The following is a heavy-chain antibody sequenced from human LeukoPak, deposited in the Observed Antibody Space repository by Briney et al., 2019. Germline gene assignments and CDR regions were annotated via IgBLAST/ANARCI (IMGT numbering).Heavy chain of an antibody. CDR1: GGTFSGYA. V-gene: IGHV1-69*06. CDR2: IIPIFGTA. J-gene: IGHJ4*02. CDR3: ARGSLFPHESYFDY. Sequence: ASVKVSCKASGGTFSGYAISWVRQAPGQGLEWMGGIIPIFGTANYAQKFQGRVTITADKSTSTAYMELSSLRSEDTAVYYCARGSLFPHESYFDYWGQGTLVTVSS.